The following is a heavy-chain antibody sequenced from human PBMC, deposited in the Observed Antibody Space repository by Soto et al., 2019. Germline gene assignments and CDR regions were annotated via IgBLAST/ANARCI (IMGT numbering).Heavy chain of an antibody. V-gene: IGHV4-38-2*01. D-gene: IGHD5-18*01. J-gene: IGHJ6*02. CDR1: GYSISSGYY. CDR3: ARGGYSHGYSYGMDD. Sequence: SETLSLTCAAPGYSISSGYYCGWIRQPPGKGLEWIASIYHSGSTYYNPSLENRVTISVDTSKNQFSLKLSSVTAADTAVYYCARGGYSHGYSYGMDDWGPGTTVTVSS. CDR2: IYHSGST.